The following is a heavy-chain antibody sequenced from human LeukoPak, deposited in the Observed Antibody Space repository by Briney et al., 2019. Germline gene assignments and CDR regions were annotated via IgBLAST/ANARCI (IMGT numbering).Heavy chain of an antibody. CDR1: GFTFRSYA. CDR2: ISGSGDTT. J-gene: IGHJ4*02. CDR3: AKTGYSSRWTYYFDY. D-gene: IGHD6-13*01. V-gene: IGHV3-23*01. Sequence: GGSLRLSCAASGFTFRSYAMSWVRQAPGKGLEWVSAISGSGDTTYYADSVKGRFTISRDNSKNTLYLQMNSLRAEDTAVYYCAKTGYSSRWTYYFDYWGQGTLVTVSS.